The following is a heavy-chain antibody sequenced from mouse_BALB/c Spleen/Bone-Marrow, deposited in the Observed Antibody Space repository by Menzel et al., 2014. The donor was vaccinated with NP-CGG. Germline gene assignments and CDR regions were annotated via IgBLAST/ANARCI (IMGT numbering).Heavy chain of an antibody. CDR1: GYSTTSGYY. J-gene: IGHJ3*01. CDR3: ARGFITTVVPFAY. D-gene: IGHD1-1*01. CDR2: ISYDGSN. Sequence: EVKLMESGPGLVKPSQSLSLTCSVTGYSTTSGYYWNWIRQFPGNKLEWMGYISYDGSNDSNPSLKNRITITRDTSKNQFFLKLNSVTTEDTATYYCARGFITTVVPFAYWGQGTLVTVSA. V-gene: IGHV3-6*02.